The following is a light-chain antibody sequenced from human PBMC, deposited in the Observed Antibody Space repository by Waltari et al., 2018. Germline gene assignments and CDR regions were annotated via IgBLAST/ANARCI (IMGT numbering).Light chain of an antibody. Sequence: AIQMTQSPSSLSASVGDRVTITCRASQGIRYDLAWYQQKPGKAPKFLIFAASSLQSGVPSRFSGSGSGADFTLTISSLQPEDFATYFCLQDYNYPWTFGQGTKVEIK. V-gene: IGKV1-6*01. CDR3: LQDYNYPWT. CDR2: AAS. J-gene: IGKJ1*01. CDR1: QGIRYD.